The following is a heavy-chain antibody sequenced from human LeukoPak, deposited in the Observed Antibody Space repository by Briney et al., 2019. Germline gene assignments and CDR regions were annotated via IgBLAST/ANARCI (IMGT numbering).Heavy chain of an antibody. Sequence: GGSLRLSCAASGGTFSSYAISWVRQAPGQGLEWMGGIIPIFGTANYAQKFQGRVTITADESTSTAYMELSSLRSEDTAVYYCARDGGYSSSRYYMDVWGKGTTVTVSS. J-gene: IGHJ6*03. CDR3: ARDGGYSSSRYYMDV. CDR1: GGTFSSYA. CDR2: IIPIFGTA. D-gene: IGHD6-13*01. V-gene: IGHV1-69*01.